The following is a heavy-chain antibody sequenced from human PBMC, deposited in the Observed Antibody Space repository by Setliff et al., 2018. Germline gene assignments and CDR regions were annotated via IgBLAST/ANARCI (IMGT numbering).Heavy chain of an antibody. CDR3: ARGQTLRHFDWPTAFDY. J-gene: IGHJ4*02. V-gene: IGHV1-18*01. Sequence: ASVKVSCKASTYIFNSYGISWVRQAPGQGLDWMGWISSYNGHTNYAQKFQGRITMTTDTPTSTAYMELRSLTSDDTAVYYCARGQTLRHFDWPTAFDYWGLGTLVTVSS. D-gene: IGHD3-9*01. CDR1: TYIFNSYG. CDR2: ISSYNGHT.